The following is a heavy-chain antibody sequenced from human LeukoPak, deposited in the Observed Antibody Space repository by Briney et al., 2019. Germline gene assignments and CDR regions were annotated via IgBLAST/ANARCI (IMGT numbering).Heavy chain of an antibody. CDR1: RFTVSSNY. V-gene: IGHV3-66*01. D-gene: IGHD6-13*01. J-gene: IGHJ6*02. CDR3: ARDRVLGIAAAAPNYYYYGMDV. Sequence: PGGSLRLSCAASRFTVSSNYMSWVRQAPGKGLEWVSVIYSGGSTYYADSVKGRFTISRDNSKNTLYLQMNSLRAEDTAVYYCARDRVLGIAAAAPNYYYYGMDVWGQGTTVTVSS. CDR2: IYSGGST.